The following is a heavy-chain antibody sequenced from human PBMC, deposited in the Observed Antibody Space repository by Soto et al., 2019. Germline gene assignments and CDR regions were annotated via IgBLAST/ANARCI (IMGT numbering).Heavy chain of an antibody. CDR2: IWYDGSNK. CDR3: ARIPQIAVAGTRFGYFDL. D-gene: IGHD6-19*01. J-gene: IGHJ2*01. Sequence: QVQLEESGGGVVQPGRSLRLSCAASGFTFSSYGMHWVRQASGKGLEWVAVIWYDGSNKYYADSVKGRFTISRDNSKNTLYLQMNSLGAEDTAVYYCARIPQIAVAGTRFGYFDLWGRGTLVTVSS. CDR1: GFTFSSYG. V-gene: IGHV3-33*01.